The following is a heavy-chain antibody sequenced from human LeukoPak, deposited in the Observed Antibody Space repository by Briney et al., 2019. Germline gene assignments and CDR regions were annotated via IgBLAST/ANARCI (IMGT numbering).Heavy chain of an antibody. Sequence: GGSLRLSGGASGFTVSSNYMNWGRQAPGKGLEWVSVIYDGGSTDYADSVKGRFTISRDNSKNMLYLQMNRLRAEDTAVYYCAGGYSYGYIRYWGQGTLVTVSS. CDR1: GFTVSSNY. CDR2: IYDGGST. CDR3: AGGYSYGYIRY. J-gene: IGHJ4*02. D-gene: IGHD5-18*01. V-gene: IGHV3-66*01.